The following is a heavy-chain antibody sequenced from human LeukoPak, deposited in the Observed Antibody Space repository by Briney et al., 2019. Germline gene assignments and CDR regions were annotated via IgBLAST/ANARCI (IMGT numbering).Heavy chain of an antibody. V-gene: IGHV1-3*01. CDR1: GYTFTSYA. Sequence: ASVKVSCKASGYTFTSYAMHWVRQAPGHRLEWMGWINAGNGNTKYSQKFQGRVTITRDTSASTAYMELSSLRSEDTAVYYCARSEYCSSTSCYAAWFDPWGQGTLVTVSS. D-gene: IGHD2-2*01. CDR3: ARSEYCSSTSCYAAWFDP. CDR2: INAGNGNT. J-gene: IGHJ5*02.